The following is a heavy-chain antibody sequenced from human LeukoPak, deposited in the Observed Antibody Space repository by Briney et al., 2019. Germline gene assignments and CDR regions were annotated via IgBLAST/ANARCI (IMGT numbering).Heavy chain of an antibody. CDR3: ARDAAIVGASRYAFDI. J-gene: IGHJ3*02. CDR2: IIPIFGTA. Sequence: GASVKVSCKSSGGTFSSYAISWVRQAPGQGLEWMGGIIPIFGTANYAQKFQGRVTITADESTSTAYMELSSLRSEDTAVYYCARDAAIVGASRYAFDIWGQGTMVTVSS. V-gene: IGHV1-69*13. CDR1: GGTFSSYA. D-gene: IGHD1-26*01.